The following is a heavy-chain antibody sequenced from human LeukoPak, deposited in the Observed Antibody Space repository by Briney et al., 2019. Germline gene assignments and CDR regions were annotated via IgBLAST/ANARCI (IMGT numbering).Heavy chain of an antibody. CDR3: ARGAVPAARGWFDP. D-gene: IGHD2-2*01. CDR2: IYYSGST. CDR1: GFTFGHYA. V-gene: IGHV4-30-4*08. J-gene: IGHJ5*02. Sequence: LRLSCTASGFTFGHYAMHWVRQAPGKGLEWIGYIYYSGSTYYNPSLKSRVTISVDTSKNQFSLKLSSVTAADTAVYYCARGAVPAARGWFDPWGQGTLVTVSS.